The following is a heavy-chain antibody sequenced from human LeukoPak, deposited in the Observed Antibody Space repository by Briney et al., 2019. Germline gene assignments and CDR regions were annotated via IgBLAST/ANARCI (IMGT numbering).Heavy chain of an antibody. CDR2: IRRDGTQE. J-gene: IGHJ3*02. CDR3: ARDSTQYDNGVYFDVHDI. Sequence: PGGSLRLSCAASGFTFSSYSMNWVRQAPGKGLEWVANIRRDGTQEHYVDSVEGRFTISRDNAKNSLFLQMNSLRAEDTAVYYCARDSTQYDNGVYFDVHDIWGQGTMVTVSS. V-gene: IGHV3-7*01. CDR1: GFTFSSYS. D-gene: IGHD2-8*01.